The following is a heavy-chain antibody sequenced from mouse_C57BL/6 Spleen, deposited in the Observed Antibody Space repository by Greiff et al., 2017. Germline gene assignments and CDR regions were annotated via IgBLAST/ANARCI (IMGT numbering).Heavy chain of an antibody. CDR1: GFTFSSYA. CDR3: TRAGGYSNPFAY. CDR2: ISRGGDYI. D-gene: IGHD2-5*01. V-gene: IGHV5-9-1*02. J-gene: IGHJ3*01. Sequence: EVHLVESGEGLVKPGGSLKLSCAASGFTFSSYAMSWVRQTPEKRLEWVAYISRGGDYIYYADTVKGRFTISTDNASNTLYLQMSSLKSEDTAMYYCTRAGGYSNPFAYWGQGTLVTVSA.